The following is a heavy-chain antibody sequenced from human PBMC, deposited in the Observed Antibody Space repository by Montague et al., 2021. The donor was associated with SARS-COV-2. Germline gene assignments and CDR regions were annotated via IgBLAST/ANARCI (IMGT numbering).Heavy chain of an antibody. CDR2: IYNSGTT. CDR3: ARHRNYGDHSLDNWFHP. D-gene: IGHD4-17*01. CDR1: GDSTSCPNCY. Sequence: SETLSLTCTVSGDSTSCPNCYWGWIRQAPGKGLDWIGTIYNSGTTYYNPSLKGRLTISIDTPKNQFSLKLTSVTAADTAVYYCARHRNYGDHSLDNWFHPWGQGTLVTVSS. J-gene: IGHJ5*02. V-gene: IGHV4-39*01.